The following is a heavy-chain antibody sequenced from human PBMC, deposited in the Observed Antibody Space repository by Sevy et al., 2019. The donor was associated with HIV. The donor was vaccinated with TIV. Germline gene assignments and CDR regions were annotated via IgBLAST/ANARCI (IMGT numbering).Heavy chain of an antibody. D-gene: IGHD3-22*01. Sequence: GGSLRLSCAASGFTFSRYWMSWVRQAPGKGLEWVSGISGSGDNSYYADSVKGRFTISRDNSKNTLYLQMNILRAEDTAVYYCAKGDFYYDSSGYYLFDYWGQGTLVTVSS. CDR3: AKGDFYYDSSGYYLFDY. V-gene: IGHV3-23*01. CDR2: ISGSGDNS. J-gene: IGHJ4*02. CDR1: GFTFSRYW.